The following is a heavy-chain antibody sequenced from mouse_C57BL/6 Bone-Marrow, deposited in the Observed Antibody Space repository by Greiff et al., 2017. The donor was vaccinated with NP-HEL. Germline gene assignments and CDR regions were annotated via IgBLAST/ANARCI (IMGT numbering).Heavy chain of an antibody. J-gene: IGHJ4*01. CDR3: ARGSRPYYAMDY. CDR2: INPNNGGT. CDR1: GYTFTDYN. V-gene: IGHV1-18*01. Sequence: EVQLQQSGPELVKPGASVKIPCKASGYTFTDYNMDWVKQSHGKSLEWIGDINPNNGGTSYNQKFKGKATLTVDKSSSTAYMELRSLTSEDTAVYYCARGSRPYYAMDYWGQGTSVTVSS. D-gene: IGHD1-1*01.